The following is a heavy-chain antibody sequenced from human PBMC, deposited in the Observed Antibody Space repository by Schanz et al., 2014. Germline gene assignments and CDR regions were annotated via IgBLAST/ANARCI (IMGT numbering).Heavy chain of an antibody. CDR2: ISYDGRHK. J-gene: IGHJ6*02. V-gene: IGHV3-30*18. CDR1: GFPFSGYG. CDR3: AKDDTQVNGMDV. Sequence: VQLVESGGGLVKPGGSLRLSCVASGFPFSGYGMHWVRQAPGKGLEWVAIISYDGRHKNYADSVKGRFTISRDNSKNTLHLQMNSLRVEDTAVYYCAKDDTQVNGMDVWGQGTTVTVSS.